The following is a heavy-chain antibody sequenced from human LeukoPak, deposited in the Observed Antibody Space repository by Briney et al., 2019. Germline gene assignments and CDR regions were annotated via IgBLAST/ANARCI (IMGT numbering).Heavy chain of an antibody. Sequence: GESLKISRKASGYSFPDYWIGWVRQMPGKGLEWMGIIYPGDSDPRDSPSSQGQVTITAAKSITTAYQQWSSLKASDTAIYFCARHSLSGTPGPLDHWGQGALVTVSS. CDR3: ARHSLSGTPGPLDH. CDR1: GYSFPDYW. V-gene: IGHV5-51*01. J-gene: IGHJ4*02. CDR2: IYPGDSDP. D-gene: IGHD1-20*01.